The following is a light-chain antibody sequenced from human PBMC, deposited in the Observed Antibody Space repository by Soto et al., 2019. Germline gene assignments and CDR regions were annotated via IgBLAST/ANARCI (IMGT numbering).Light chain of an antibody. J-gene: IGKJ4*01. CDR3: LQTNTYPLI. V-gene: IGKV1D-12*01. Sequence: DIQLTQSPSSVSASVGDRVTITCRASQDIGNWLAWYQQKAGQAPQLLIYAASTLQSGVPSTFSGSGSGTDFTLTISSLQPEDFATYYCLQTNTYPLIFGGGTKVESK. CDR1: QDIGNW. CDR2: AAS.